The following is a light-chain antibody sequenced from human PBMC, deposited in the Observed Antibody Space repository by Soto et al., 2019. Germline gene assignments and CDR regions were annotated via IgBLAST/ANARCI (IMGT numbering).Light chain of an antibody. CDR2: AS. V-gene: IGKV3-20*01. Sequence: EIVLTQSPGTLSLSPGERATLSCRASQSVSDSYLAWYQHKPGQAPRLLIYASTRATGIPDRFSGSGSGTDFTLTIRRLEPEDFAVYYCQHYGTSALFGPGTKVDIK. J-gene: IGKJ3*01. CDR3: QHYGTSAL. CDR1: QSVSDSY.